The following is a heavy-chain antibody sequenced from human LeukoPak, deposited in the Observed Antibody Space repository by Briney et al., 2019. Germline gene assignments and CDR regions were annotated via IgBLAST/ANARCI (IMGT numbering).Heavy chain of an antibody. V-gene: IGHV3-7*01. CDR2: IKQDGNEK. J-gene: IGHJ4*02. CDR1: GFTFSSYW. Sequence: GGSLRLSCAASGFTFSSYWMSWVRQAPGKGLEWVANIKQDGNEKYYVDSVKGRFTISRDNAKNSLYLQMNSLRAEDTAVYYCARDGSGGSNPIPLDYWGQGTLVTVSS. D-gene: IGHD2-15*01. CDR3: ARDGSGGSNPIPLDY.